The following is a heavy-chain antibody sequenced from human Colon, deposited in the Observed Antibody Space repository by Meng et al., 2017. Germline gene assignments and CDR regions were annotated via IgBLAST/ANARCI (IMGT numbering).Heavy chain of an antibody. CDR2: TYYRSEWQN. D-gene: IGHD3-10*01. CDR3: TTWYGEY. J-gene: IGHJ4*02. V-gene: IGHV6-1*01. CDR1: GDSVSSNRAL. Sequence: QVQLQQSGPGLVKPSQNLSLTCAISGDSVSSNRALWHWVRQSPSRGLEWLGQTYYRSEWQNHYGVSVKSRITINADTSRNHFSLHLNSVTPEDTAVYYCTTWYGEYWGQGTLVTVSS.